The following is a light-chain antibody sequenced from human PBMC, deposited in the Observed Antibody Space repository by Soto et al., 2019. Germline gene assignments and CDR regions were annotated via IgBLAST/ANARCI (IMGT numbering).Light chain of an antibody. CDR1: QGITSY. CDR3: QHGYSTPLT. Sequence: IQLTQFPSSLSASVGDRVTITCRASQGITSYLAWYQKKPGKAPNLLIYAASTLQSGVPSRFSGSGSGTDFTLTISSLQPEDFATYFCQHGYSTPLTFGGGTKVDIK. J-gene: IGKJ4*01. V-gene: IGKV1-39*01. CDR2: AAS.